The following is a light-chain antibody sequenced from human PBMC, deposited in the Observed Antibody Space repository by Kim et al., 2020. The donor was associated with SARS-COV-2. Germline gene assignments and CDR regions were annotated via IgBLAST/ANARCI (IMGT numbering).Light chain of an antibody. Sequence: PGQSVTISCTGTSIDVGGYNYVSWYQHHPDKAPKLIIYDVSQRPSGVPDRFSGSKSGTTASLTISGLQAEDEADYYCCSFAGYSYVFGIGTKSPS. J-gene: IGLJ1*01. CDR1: SIDVGGYNY. CDR3: CSFAGYSYV. V-gene: IGLV2-11*01. CDR2: DVS.